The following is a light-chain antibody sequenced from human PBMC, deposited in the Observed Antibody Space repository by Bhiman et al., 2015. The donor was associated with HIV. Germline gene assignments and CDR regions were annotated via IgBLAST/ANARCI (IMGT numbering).Light chain of an antibody. CDR3: QAWDSSTVV. V-gene: IGLV3-1*01. CDR2: QNT. Sequence: SYELTQPPSVSVSPGQTASITCSGDKLGDKYVCWYQQNPGQSPVLVIYQNTKRPSGIPERFSGSNSGNTATLTVSGIQAMDEADYYCQAWDSSTVVFGGGTKLTVL. CDR1: KLGDKY. J-gene: IGLJ2*01.